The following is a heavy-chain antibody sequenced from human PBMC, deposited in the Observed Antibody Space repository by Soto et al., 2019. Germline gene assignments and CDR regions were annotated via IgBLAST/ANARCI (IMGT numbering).Heavy chain of an antibody. CDR2: ISHLEST. CDR1: GASISYGGFS. V-gene: IGHV4-30-2*06. CDR3: ARGGGYDSFDY. Sequence: PSETLSLTCTVSGASISYGGFSWSWIRQSPGKGLEWIGYISHLESTYFHPSFKSRLTMSIDRTRNQFSLKLSSVTAADMADYYCARGGGYDSFDYWGQGVLVTVSS. J-gene: IGHJ4*02. D-gene: IGHD5-12*01.